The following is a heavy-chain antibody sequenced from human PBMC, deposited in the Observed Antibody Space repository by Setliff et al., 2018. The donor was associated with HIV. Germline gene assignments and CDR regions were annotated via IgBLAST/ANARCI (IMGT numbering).Heavy chain of an antibody. D-gene: IGHD1-7*01. CDR1: GGSFSGYY. CDR3: ARDRYTWNYGKNYMDV. Sequence: LSLTCAVYGGSFSGYYWSWIRQPPGKGLEWIGEINHSGSTNYNPSLKSRVTISVDTSKNQFSLKLSSVTAADTAVYYCARDRYTWNYGKNYMDVWGKGTTVTAP. J-gene: IGHJ6*03. CDR2: INHSGST. V-gene: IGHV4-34*01.